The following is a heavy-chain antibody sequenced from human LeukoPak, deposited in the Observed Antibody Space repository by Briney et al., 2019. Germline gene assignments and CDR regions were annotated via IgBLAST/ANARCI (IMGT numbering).Heavy chain of an antibody. J-gene: IGHJ5*02. CDR3: ARDLNWPGP. D-gene: IGHD5-24*01. V-gene: IGHV3-7*03. Sequence: GGSLRLSCVASRFTFSTSWMTWVRQAPGKGLEFVAGIKYDGTMESYVDSVNGRFTISRDNAKNSLYLQMNSLRVDDTAVYYCARDLNWPGPWGQGTLVTVSS. CDR2: IKYDGTME. CDR1: RFTFSTSW.